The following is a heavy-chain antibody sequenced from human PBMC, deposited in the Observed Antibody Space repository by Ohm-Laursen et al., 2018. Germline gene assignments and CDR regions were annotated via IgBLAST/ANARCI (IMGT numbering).Heavy chain of an antibody. V-gene: IGHV3-11*01. CDR1: GFTFSDYY. D-gene: IGHD2-2*01. CDR2: ISGSTSGSTI. CDR3: SGGVPAAARRYYFDS. J-gene: IGHJ4*02. Sequence: SLRLSCTASGFTFSDYYMNWIRQAPGKGLEWVSYISGSTSGSTIYYADSVKGRFTISRDNAKNSLYLQMNSLRAEDTALYYCSGGVPAAARRYYFDSWGQGTLVTVSS.